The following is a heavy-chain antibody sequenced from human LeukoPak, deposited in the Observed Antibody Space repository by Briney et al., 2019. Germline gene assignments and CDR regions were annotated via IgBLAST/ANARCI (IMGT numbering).Heavy chain of an antibody. Sequence: SETLSLTCTVSGGSISSSSYHWGWIRQPPGKGLEWIGSIYYSGSTYYNPSLKSRVTISVDTSKNQFSLKLSSVTAADTAVYYCARLPGGIAADSRYPDYWGQGTLVTVSS. CDR2: IYYSGST. CDR3: ARLPGGIAADSRYPDY. J-gene: IGHJ4*02. CDR1: GGSISSSSYH. V-gene: IGHV4-39*01. D-gene: IGHD6-13*01.